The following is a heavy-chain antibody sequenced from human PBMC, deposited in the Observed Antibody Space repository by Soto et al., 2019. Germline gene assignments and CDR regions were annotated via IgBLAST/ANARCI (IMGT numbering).Heavy chain of an antibody. CDR3: ATAQYYERSEY. Sequence: GGLKILPYAASELNCSSFAMHWISQDPGKGLEWVAVISYDGSNKYYADSVKGRFTISRDNAKKMLYLQMSGLRADDTAVYYCATAQYYERSEYLVQGTLVTVS. D-gene: IGHD3-16*01. V-gene: IGHV3-30-3*01. J-gene: IGHJ4*02. CDR1: ELNCSSFA. CDR2: ISYDGSNK.